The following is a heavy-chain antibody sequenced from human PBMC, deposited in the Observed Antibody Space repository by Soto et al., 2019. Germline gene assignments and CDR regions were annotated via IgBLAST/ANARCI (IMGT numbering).Heavy chain of an antibody. J-gene: IGHJ4*02. D-gene: IGHD1-26*01. CDR3: ARVSVGATIYDY. V-gene: IGHV1-69*13. CDR2: IIPIFGTA. CDR1: GGTFSSYA. Sequence: ASVKVSCKASGGTFSSYAISWVRQAPGQGLEWMGGIIPIFGTANYAQKFQGRVTITADESTSTAYMELSSLRSEDTAVYYCARVSVGATIYDYWGQGTLVTVSS.